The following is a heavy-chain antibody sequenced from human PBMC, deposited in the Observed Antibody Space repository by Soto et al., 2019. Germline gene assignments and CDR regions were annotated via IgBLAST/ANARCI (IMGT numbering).Heavy chain of an antibody. J-gene: IGHJ4*02. V-gene: IGHV2-5*02. CDR1: GFSLSSSGVG. CDR2: IYWDDDK. CDR3: AHRADFWSGSPFDY. D-gene: IGHD3-3*01. Sequence: QITLKESGPTLVQPTQTLTLTCTFSGFSLSSSGVGVGWIRQPPGKALEWLALIYWDDDKRYSPSLKSRLTITKATSKNQVVLTMTNMDPVDTATYYCAHRADFWSGSPFDYWGQGTLVTVSS.